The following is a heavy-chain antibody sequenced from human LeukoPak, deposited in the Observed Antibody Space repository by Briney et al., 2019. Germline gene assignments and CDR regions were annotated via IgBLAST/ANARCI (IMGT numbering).Heavy chain of an antibody. Sequence: PSETLSLTCTVSGGSISSSSYYWGWIRQPPGKGLEWIGSIYYSGSTYYNPSLKSRVTISVDTSKNQFSLKLSSVTAADTAVYYCARRFSYGLYYYYYYGMDVWGQGTTVTVSS. D-gene: IGHD3-10*01. CDR2: IYYSGST. J-gene: IGHJ6*02. CDR1: GGSISSSSYY. V-gene: IGHV4-39*01. CDR3: ARRFSYGLYYYYYYGMDV.